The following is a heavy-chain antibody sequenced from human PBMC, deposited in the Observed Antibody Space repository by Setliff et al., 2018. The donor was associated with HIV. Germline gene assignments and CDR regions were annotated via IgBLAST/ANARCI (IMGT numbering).Heavy chain of an antibody. CDR1: GGSVR. D-gene: IGHD4-17*01. V-gene: IGHV1-69*10. CDR3: VKEGDTVTTTYFDF. Sequence: SVKVSCKASGGSVRINWVRQAPGQGLEWMGGIIPILGVANYAQKFQGRVTITADASTSTAYMELYNLRPEDTAMYHCVKEGDTVTTTYFDFWGPGSLVTVSS. CDR2: IIPILGVA. J-gene: IGHJ4*02.